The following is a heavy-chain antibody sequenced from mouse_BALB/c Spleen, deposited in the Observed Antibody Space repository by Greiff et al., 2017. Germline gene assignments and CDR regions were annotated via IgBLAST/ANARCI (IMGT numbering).Heavy chain of an antibody. J-gene: IGHJ2*01. Sequence: EVQLVESGGGLVQPGGSRKLSCAASGFTFSSFGMHWVRQAPEKGLEWVAYISSGSSTIYYADTVKGRFTISRDNPKNTLFLQMTSLRSEDTAMYYCARSPTGAYYFDYWGQGTTLTVSS. V-gene: IGHV5-17*02. CDR3: ARSPTGAYYFDY. D-gene: IGHD4-1*02. CDR2: ISSGSSTI. CDR1: GFTFSSFG.